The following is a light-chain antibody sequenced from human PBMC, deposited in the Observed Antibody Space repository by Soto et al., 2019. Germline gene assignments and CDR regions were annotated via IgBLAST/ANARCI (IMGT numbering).Light chain of an antibody. CDR3: SSYTSSGTLI. CDR2: DVS. CDR1: SSDVGGYNY. V-gene: IGLV2-14*03. J-gene: IGLJ2*01. Sequence: QPVLTQPASVSGSPGQSITISCTGTSSDVGGYNYVSWYQQHPGKAPKLMIYDVSNRPSGVSDRFSGSKSGNTASLTISGLQAEDEADYYCSSYTSSGTLIFGGRTKLTVL.